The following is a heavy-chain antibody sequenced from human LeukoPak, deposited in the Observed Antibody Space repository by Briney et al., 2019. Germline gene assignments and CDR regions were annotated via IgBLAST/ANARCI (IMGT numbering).Heavy chain of an antibody. CDR2: ISSSGSTI. Sequence: PGGSLRLSCAASGFTFSDYYMSWIRQAPGKGLEWGSYISSSGSTIYYADSVKGRFTISRDNAKNSLYLQMNSLRAEDTAVYYCARSDYGDGSTTFFDYWGQGTLVTVSS. CDR3: ARSDYGDGSTTFFDY. J-gene: IGHJ4*02. V-gene: IGHV3-11*04. D-gene: IGHD4-17*01. CDR1: GFTFSDYY.